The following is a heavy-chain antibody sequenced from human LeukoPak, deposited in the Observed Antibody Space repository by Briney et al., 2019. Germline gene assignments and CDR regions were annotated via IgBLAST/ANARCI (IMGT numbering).Heavy chain of an antibody. CDR2: MNPNSGNT. D-gene: IGHD1-26*01. V-gene: IGHV1-8*01. CDR3: ARAQSGSGSYAY. Sequence: ASVKVSCKASGYTFTSYDINWVRQATGQGLEWMGWMNPNSGNTGYAQKFQGRVTMTRDTSTSTVYMELYSLRSEDTAVYYCARAQSGSGSYAYWGQGTLVTVSS. CDR1: GYTFTSYD. J-gene: IGHJ4*02.